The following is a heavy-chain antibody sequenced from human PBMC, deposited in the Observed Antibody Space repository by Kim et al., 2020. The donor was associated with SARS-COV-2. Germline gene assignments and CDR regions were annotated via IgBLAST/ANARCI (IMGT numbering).Heavy chain of an antibody. V-gene: IGHV3-30*18. CDR2: ISYDGSNK. CDR1: GLTFSSYA. CDR3: AKDLVAVAGTRSWFDP. J-gene: IGHJ5*02. D-gene: IGHD6-19*01. Sequence: GGSLRLSCAASGLTFSSYAMHWVRQAPGKGLEWVAVISYDGSNKYYADSVKGRFTISRDNSKKKLYLQMNSLRAEDTAVYYCAKDLVAVAGTRSWFDPWGQGTLVTVSS.